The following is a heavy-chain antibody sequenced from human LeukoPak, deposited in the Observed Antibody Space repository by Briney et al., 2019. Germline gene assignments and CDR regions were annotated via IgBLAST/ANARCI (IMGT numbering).Heavy chain of an antibody. CDR1: GGSISSSSYY. D-gene: IGHD3-3*01. CDR3: ARGYDFWSGYYRQNWFDP. J-gene: IGHJ5*02. CDR2: IYYSGST. Sequence: ASETLSLTCTVSGGSISSSSYYWGWIRQPPGKGLEWIGSIYYSGSTNYHPSLKSRVTISVDTSKNQFSLQLSSVTAADTAVYYCARGYDFWSGYYRQNWFDPWGQGTLVTVSS. V-gene: IGHV4-39*07.